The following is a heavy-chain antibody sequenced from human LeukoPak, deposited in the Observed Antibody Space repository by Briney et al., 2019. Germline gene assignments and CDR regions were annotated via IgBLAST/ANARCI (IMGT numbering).Heavy chain of an antibody. D-gene: IGHD4-23*01. J-gene: IGHJ5*02. V-gene: IGHV4-39*07. Sequence: PSETLSLTCTVSGGSISSSSYYWGWIRQPPGKGLEWIGSIYYSGSTYYNPSLKSRVTISVDTSKNQFSLKLSSVTAADTAVYYCATVGSYMTTVVTPVPWGQGTLVTVSS. CDR1: GGSISSSSYY. CDR2: IYYSGST. CDR3: ATVGSYMTTVVTPVP.